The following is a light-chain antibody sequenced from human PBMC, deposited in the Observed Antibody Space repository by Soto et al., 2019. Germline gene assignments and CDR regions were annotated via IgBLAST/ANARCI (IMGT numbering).Light chain of an antibody. Sequence: QSVLTQPASVSGSLGQSITISCIGTSSDVGGYNYVSWYQQHPGKAPKLIIYEVSDRPSGVSNRFSGSKSGNTASLTISGLQAADEGEYFCSSYTSSSTLIIFGGGTQLTVL. J-gene: IGLJ2*01. V-gene: IGLV2-14*01. CDR1: SSDVGGYNY. CDR2: EVS. CDR3: SSYTSSSTLII.